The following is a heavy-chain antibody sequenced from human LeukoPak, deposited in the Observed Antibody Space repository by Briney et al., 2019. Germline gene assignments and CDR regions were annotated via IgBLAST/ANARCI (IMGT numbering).Heavy chain of an antibody. CDR3: ARAENYDSSGYPRGIFDY. D-gene: IGHD3-22*01. Sequence: GGSLRLSCAASGFTFSSYSMNWVRQAPGKGLEWVPYISSSSSAIYYADSVKGRFTISRDNAKNSLYLQMNSLRDEDTAVYYCARAENYDSSGYPRGIFDYWGQGTLVTVSS. J-gene: IGHJ4*02. V-gene: IGHV3-48*02. CDR1: GFTFSSYS. CDR2: ISSSSSAI.